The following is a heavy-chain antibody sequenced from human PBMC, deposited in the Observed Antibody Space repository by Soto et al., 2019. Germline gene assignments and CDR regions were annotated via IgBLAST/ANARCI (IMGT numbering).Heavy chain of an antibody. CDR2: MNPNSGHT. J-gene: IGHJ4*02. CDR1: GYTFTNYD. D-gene: IGHD2-15*01. Sequence: VASVKVSCKASGYTFTNYDINWVRQATGQGLEWMGWMNPNSGHTGYVQKFQGRVTMTRDTSISTAYLEVSSPRSEDTAIYYCARSGPGGAVYFDLWGLGTLVTVSS. V-gene: IGHV1-8*01. CDR3: ARSGPGGAVYFDL.